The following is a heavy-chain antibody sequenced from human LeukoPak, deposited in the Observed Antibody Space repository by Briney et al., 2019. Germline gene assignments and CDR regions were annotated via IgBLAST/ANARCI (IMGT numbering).Heavy chain of an antibody. CDR1: GYTFTSYY. CDR2: INPSGGST. CDR3: ARAPPSGGSCCYYYGMDV. V-gene: IGHV1-46*01. Sequence: ASVKVSCKASGYTFTSYYMHWVRQAPGQGLEWMGIINPSGGSTSYAQKFQGRVTMTRDTSTSTVYMELSSLRSEDTAVYYCARAPPSGGSCCYYYGMDVWGKGTTVTVSS. D-gene: IGHD2-15*01. J-gene: IGHJ6*04.